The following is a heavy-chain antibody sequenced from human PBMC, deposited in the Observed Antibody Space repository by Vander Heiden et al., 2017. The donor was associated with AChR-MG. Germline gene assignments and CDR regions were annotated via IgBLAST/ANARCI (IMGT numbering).Heavy chain of an antibody. CDR1: GGSISSSSYY. D-gene: IGHD5-12*01. CDR3: ARRGWLQLRPFDY. Sequence: QLQLQESGPGLVKPSETLSLTCTVSGGSISSSSYYWGWIRQPPGKGLEWIGSIYYSGSTYYNPALKSRVTISVDTSKNQFSLKLSSVTAADTAVYYCARRGWLQLRPFDYWGQGTLVTVSS. CDR2: IYYSGST. V-gene: IGHV4-39*01. J-gene: IGHJ4*02.